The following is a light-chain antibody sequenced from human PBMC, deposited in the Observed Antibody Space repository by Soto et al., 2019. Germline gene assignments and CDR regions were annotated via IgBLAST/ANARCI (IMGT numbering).Light chain of an antibody. CDR3: QQYGSSPWT. J-gene: IGKJ1*01. Sequence: EIVLTQSPGTLSLSPGERATLSCGASQSVSRNYLAWYQQKPGQAPRLLIYGASSRAAGTPDRFTGSGSGTDFTLSIDRLEPEDFAVYHCQQYGSSPWTFGQGTKVDFK. CDR1: QSVSRNY. V-gene: IGKV3-20*01. CDR2: GAS.